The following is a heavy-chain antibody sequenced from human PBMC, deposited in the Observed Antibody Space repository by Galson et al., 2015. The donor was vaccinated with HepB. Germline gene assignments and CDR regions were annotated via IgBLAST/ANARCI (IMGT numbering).Heavy chain of an antibody. Sequence: SLRLSCAASGFTFSSYGMTWVRQAPGKGLEWVSHISGSGGSTFYADSVKARFTISRDNFKNTLYLQMNSLRAEDTAVYYCAKRTGAAGTWAFDIWGQGTMVTVSS. CDR3: AKRTGAAGTWAFDI. J-gene: IGHJ3*02. CDR1: GFTFSSYG. V-gene: IGHV3-23*01. D-gene: IGHD6-13*01. CDR2: ISGSGGST.